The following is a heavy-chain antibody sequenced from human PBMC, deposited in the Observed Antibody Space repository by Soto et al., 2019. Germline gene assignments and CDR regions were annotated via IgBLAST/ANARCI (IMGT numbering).Heavy chain of an antibody. J-gene: IGHJ4*02. CDR3: AGHDNMTLGSPYLDS. CDR2: MHHSGSS. Sequence: QVQLQESGPGLVKPSGTLSRTCSVSGDSISNNKWGSWVRQPPGKGLEWIGEMHHSGSSHYNAALKSRATLSVDKSRNQFSLQLTSVTAADTVLYFCAGHDNMTLGSPYLDSWGPSTVVTVSS. V-gene: IGHV4-4*02. CDR1: GDSISNNKW. D-gene: IGHD1-1*01.